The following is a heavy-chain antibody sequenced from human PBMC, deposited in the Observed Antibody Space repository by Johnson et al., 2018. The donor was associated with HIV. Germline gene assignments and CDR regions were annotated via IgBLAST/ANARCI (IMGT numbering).Heavy chain of an antibody. CDR3: AREGLYCSGGNCYVAAFDI. CDR1: GFTFSDYY. J-gene: IGHJ3*02. D-gene: IGHD2-15*01. Sequence: QVQLVESGGGLVKPGGSLRLSCAASGFTFSDYYMSWIRQAPGKGLEWVSSIGWNSGTIGYADSVKGRFTISRDNAMQTLYLQMNNLRVEDTAVYYCAREGLYCSGGNCYVAAFDIWAQGTKVTVSS. CDR2: IGWNSGTI. V-gene: IGHV3-11*04.